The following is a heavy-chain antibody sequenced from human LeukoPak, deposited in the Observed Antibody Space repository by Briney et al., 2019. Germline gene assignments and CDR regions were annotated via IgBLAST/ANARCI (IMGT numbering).Heavy chain of an antibody. V-gene: IGHV1-2*02. CDR3: AREGRNYYDSSGPFDY. J-gene: IGHJ4*02. D-gene: IGHD3-22*01. CDR2: INPNSGGT. CDR1: GYTFTGYY. Sequence: ASVKVSCKASGYTFTGYYMHWVRQAPGQGLEWMGWINPNSGGTYYAQKFQGRVTMTSDTSISTAYMELSRLRSDNTAVYYCAREGRNYYDSSGPFDYWGQGTLVTVSS.